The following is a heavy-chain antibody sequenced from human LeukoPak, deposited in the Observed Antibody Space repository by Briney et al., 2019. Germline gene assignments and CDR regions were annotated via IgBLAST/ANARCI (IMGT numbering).Heavy chain of an antibody. CDR1: GGSFSGYY. CDR2: INHSGST. J-gene: IGHJ4*02. D-gene: IGHD3-22*01. CDR3: ARGRGYDDSSGYPY. Sequence: SETLSLTCAVYGGSFSGYYWSWIRQPPGKGLEWIGEINHSGSTNYNPSLKSRVTITVDTSKNQFSLKLSSVTAADTAVYYCARGRGYDDSSGYPYRGQGTLVTVSS. V-gene: IGHV4-34*01.